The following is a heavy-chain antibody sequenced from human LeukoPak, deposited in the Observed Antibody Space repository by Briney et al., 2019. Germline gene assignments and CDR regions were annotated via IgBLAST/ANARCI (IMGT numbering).Heavy chain of an antibody. J-gene: IGHJ1*01. D-gene: IGHD6-19*01. Sequence: GESLKISCKGSGYSFTTYWIGWVRQMPGKGLELMGIIYPGESDTRYNPSFQGQVTISADKSFSTAYLQWSSLKASDTAMYYCARRGIAVAGTPAEYFQHWGQGTLVIVSS. V-gene: IGHV5-51*01. CDR2: IYPGESDT. CDR1: GYSFTTYW. CDR3: ARRGIAVAGTPAEYFQH.